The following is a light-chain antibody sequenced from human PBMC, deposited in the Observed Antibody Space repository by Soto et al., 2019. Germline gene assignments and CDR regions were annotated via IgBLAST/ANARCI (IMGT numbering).Light chain of an antibody. Sequence: DIQMTQSPSSLSASVGDRVTITCRASQSISSYLNGYQQKPGKAPKLLMYAASSLQSGVPSRFSGSGSGTDFTLTISSLQPEDCATYYCQQSYSTPITFGPGTKVDIK. V-gene: IGKV1-39*01. CDR3: QQSYSTPIT. J-gene: IGKJ3*01. CDR2: AAS. CDR1: QSISSY.